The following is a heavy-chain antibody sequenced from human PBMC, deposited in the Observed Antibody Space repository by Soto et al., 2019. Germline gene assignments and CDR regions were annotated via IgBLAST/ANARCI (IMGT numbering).Heavy chain of an antibody. CDR2: IIPILGIA. D-gene: IGHD1-1*01. J-gene: IGHJ4*02. CDR3: ARNTAPGGDFDY. CDR1: GGTFSSYT. Sequence: QVQLVQSGAEVKKPGSSVKVSCKASGGTFSSYTISWVRQAPGQGLEWMGRIIPILGIANYAQKFQGRVTITADKSTSTAYMELSSLRSEDTAVYYCARNTAPGGDFDYWGQGTLVTVSS. V-gene: IGHV1-69*02.